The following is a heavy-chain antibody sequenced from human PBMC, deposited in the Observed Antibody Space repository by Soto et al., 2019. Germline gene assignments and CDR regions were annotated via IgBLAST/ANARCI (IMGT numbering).Heavy chain of an antibody. Sequence: PSETLSLTCTVSGCSISIYYWSWIRQPPGKGLEWIGYIYYSGSTNYNPSLKSRVTISVDTSKNQFSLKLSSVTAADTAVYYCARSDEGSGGYYYMDVWGKGTTVTVSS. J-gene: IGHJ6*03. CDR1: GCSISIYY. D-gene: IGHD2-15*01. CDR3: ARSDEGSGGYYYMDV. V-gene: IGHV4-59*01. CDR2: IYYSGST.